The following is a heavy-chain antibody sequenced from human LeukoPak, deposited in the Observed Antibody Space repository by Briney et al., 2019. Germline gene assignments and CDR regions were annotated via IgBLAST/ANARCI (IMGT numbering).Heavy chain of an antibody. CDR3: ASRSSGWYFEN. CDR1: GDSISSGNW. Sequence: PSETLSLTCAVSGDSISSGNWWNWVRQPPGKGLEWIGEIYHSGSTRYNPSLKSRITISVDKSKNQFSLKLSSVTAADTAVYYCASRSSGWYFENWGQGTLVTVSS. J-gene: IGHJ4*02. CDR2: IYHSGST. V-gene: IGHV4-4*02. D-gene: IGHD6-19*01.